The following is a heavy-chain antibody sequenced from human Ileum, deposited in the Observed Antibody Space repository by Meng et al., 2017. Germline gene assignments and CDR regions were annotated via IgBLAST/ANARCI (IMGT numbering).Heavy chain of an antibody. CDR1: GFSFSTRKEV. Sequence: ITLRVDGPKLGKPKQTLTLTCTCPGFSFSTRKEVLGWIRQPPGKALEWLALIYWNDDKRHSPSLQSRLTITKDTSKNQVILTMTDLDPVDTAPYYCAHTDQRWGNAQYAYDQWGQGSLVTVSS. J-gene: IGHJ4*02. CDR2: IYWNDDK. V-gene: IGHV2-5*01. CDR3: AHTDQRWGNAQYAYDQ. D-gene: IGHD3-16*01.